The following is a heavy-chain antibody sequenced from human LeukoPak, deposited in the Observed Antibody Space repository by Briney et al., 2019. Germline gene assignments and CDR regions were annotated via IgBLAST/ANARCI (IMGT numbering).Heavy chain of an antibody. CDR3: ARGGFRYYDSSGYMMGYFDY. J-gene: IGHJ4*02. D-gene: IGHD3-22*01. CDR1: GGSISTYY. V-gene: IGHV4-59*12. Sequence: PSETLSLTCSVSGGSISTYYWSWIRQPPGKGLEWLGYIHYSGSTTYNASLESRVTISVDTSKNQFSLKLSSVTAADTTVYYCARGGFRYYDSSGYMMGYFDYWGQGTLVTVSS. CDR2: IHYSGST.